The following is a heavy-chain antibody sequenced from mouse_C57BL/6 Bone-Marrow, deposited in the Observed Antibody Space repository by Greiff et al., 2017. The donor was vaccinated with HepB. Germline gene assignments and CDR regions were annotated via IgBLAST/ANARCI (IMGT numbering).Heavy chain of an antibody. CDR2: ISSGGSYT. D-gene: IGHD5-1*01. CDR1: GFTFSSYG. Sequence: EVQLVESGGDLVKPGGSLKLSCAASGFTFSSYGMSWVRQTPDKRLEWVATISSGGSYTYYPDSVKGRFTISRDNAKNTLYLQMSSLKSEDTAMYYCARHGSTPFAYWGQGTLVTVSA. V-gene: IGHV5-6*01. J-gene: IGHJ3*01. CDR3: ARHGSTPFAY.